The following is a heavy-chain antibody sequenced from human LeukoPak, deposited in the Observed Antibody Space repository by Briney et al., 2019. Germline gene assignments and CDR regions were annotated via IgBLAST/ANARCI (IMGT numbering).Heavy chain of an antibody. V-gene: IGHV3-48*03. J-gene: IGHJ4*02. CDR1: GFTFSSFE. CDR2: ISSSGGTI. Sequence: LPGGSLRLSCAASGFTFSSFEMNWVRQAPGKGLEWVSYISSSGGTIYYADSVKGRSTISRDNAKNSLYLQMNSLRAEDTAVYYCARDPAYDYGGNWGQGTLVTVSS. D-gene: IGHD4-23*01. CDR3: ARDPAYDYGGN.